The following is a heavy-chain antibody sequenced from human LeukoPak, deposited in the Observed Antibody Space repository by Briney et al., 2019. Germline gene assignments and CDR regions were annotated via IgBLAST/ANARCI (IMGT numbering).Heavy chain of an antibody. Sequence: QPGRSLRLSCAASGFTFSSYGMHWVRQAPGKGLEWVAVIWYDGSNKYYADSVKGRFTISRDNSKNTLYLQMSSLRPEDTAVYYCARGLRYFDWLVDGYWGQGTLVTVSS. V-gene: IGHV3-33*01. D-gene: IGHD3-9*01. CDR1: GFTFSSYG. J-gene: IGHJ4*02. CDR3: ARGLRYFDWLVDGY. CDR2: IWYDGSNK.